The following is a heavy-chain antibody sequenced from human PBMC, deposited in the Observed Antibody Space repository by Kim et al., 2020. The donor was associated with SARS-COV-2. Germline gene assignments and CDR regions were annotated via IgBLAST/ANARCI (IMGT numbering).Heavy chain of an antibody. CDR3: AREMVQHHSYFDY. V-gene: IGHV1-69*01. D-gene: IGHD2-8*01. J-gene: IGHJ4*02. Sequence: AQTFQGRFTCPADESTSTAYMELSSLRSEDTAVYYCAREMVQHHSYFDYWGQGTLVTVSS.